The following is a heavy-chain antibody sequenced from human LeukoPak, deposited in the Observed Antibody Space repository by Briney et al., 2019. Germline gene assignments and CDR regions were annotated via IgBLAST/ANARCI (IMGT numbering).Heavy chain of an antibody. J-gene: IGHJ3*02. CDR2: IYYSGST. CDR3: ARHRNDFSDDAFDI. Sequence: SETLSLTCTVSGGSISSYYWGWIRQPPGKGLEWIGSIYYSGSTYYNPSPKSRVTISVDTSKNQFSLKLSSVTAADTAVYYCARHRNDFSDDAFDIWGQGTMVTVSS. V-gene: IGHV4-39*01. CDR1: GGSISSYY. D-gene: IGHD3-3*01.